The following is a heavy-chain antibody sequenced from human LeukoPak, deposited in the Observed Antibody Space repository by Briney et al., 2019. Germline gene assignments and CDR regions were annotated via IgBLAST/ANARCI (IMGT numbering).Heavy chain of an antibody. CDR2: FDPEDGET. Sequence: ASVKVSCKVSGYTITELSMHWVRQAPGKGLEWMGGFDPEDGETIYAQKFQGRVTMTEDTSTDTAYMELSSLRSEDTAVYYCATARSVAGPFDYWGQGALVTVSS. CDR1: GYTITELS. V-gene: IGHV1-24*01. D-gene: IGHD6-19*01. CDR3: ATARSVAGPFDY. J-gene: IGHJ4*02.